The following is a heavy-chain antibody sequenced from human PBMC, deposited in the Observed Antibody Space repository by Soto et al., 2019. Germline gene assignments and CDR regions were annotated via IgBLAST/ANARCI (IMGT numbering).Heavy chain of an antibody. CDR2: IYHSGST. Sequence: SETLSLTCTVSGASISNNRWWAWVRLPPGKGLEWIGEIYHSGSTDSKPSLKSRVTISVDKSRNQFSLELTSVSAADTALYYCTKRFDGFGSFEYWGQGTLVTVSS. V-gene: IGHV4-4*02. J-gene: IGHJ4*02. D-gene: IGHD3-10*01. CDR3: TKRFDGFGSFEY. CDR1: GASISNNRW.